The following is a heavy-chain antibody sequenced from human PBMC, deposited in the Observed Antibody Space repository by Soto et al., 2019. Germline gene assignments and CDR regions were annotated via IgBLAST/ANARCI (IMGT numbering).Heavy chain of an antibody. CDR2: IWYDGSNK. Sequence: QVQLVESGGGVVQPGRSLRLSCAASGFTFSSYGMHWVRQAPGKGLEWVAVIWYDGSNKYYADSVKGRFTISRDNSKNTLYLQMNSLRAEDTAVYYCAKASGYCSSSTCSRLIYYYYGMDVWGQGTTVTVSS. CDR3: AKASGYCSSSTCSRLIYYYYGMDV. CDR1: GFTFSSYG. V-gene: IGHV3-33*06. J-gene: IGHJ6*02. D-gene: IGHD2-2*01.